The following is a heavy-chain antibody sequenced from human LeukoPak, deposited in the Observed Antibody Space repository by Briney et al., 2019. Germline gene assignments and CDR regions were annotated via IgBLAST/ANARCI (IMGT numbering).Heavy chain of an antibody. J-gene: IGHJ3*02. D-gene: IGHD3-10*01. V-gene: IGHV1-18*01. CDR2: ISAYNGNT. CDR3: AALLLWFGEPNGAFDI. CDR1: GYTFTSYG. Sequence: ASVKVSCKASGYTFTSYGISWVRQAPGQGLEWMGWISAYNGNTNYAQKLQGRVTMTTDTSTSTAYMELRSLRSDDTAVYYCAALLLWFGEPNGAFDIWGQGTMVTVSS.